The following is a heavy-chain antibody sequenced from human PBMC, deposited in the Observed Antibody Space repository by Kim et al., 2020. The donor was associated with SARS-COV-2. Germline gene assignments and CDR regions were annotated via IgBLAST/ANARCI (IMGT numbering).Heavy chain of an antibody. J-gene: IGHJ6*01. D-gene: IGHD2-21*01. CDR3: SKERTYGDYNYYGMDV. Sequence: GGSLRLSCGASGFTFNKYSMNWVRQAPGKGLEWLSSISSSGSDIYYADSVKGRFTISRDNAKNSLYLQMNSLRAEDTALYYCSKERTYGDYNYYGMDVWG. V-gene: IGHV3-21*01. CDR2: ISSSGSDI. CDR1: GFTFNKYS.